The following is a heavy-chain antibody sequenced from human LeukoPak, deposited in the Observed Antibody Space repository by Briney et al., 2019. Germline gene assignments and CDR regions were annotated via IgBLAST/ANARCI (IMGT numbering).Heavy chain of an antibody. CDR1: GYTFTSYY. Sequence: ASVKVSCKASGYTFTSYYMHWVRQAPGQGLEWMGWINTNTGNPTYAQGFTGRFVFSLDTSVSTAYLEISSLKAEDTAVYYCARTAGVTPTRNWFDPWGQGTLVTVSS. CDR3: ARTAGVTPTRNWFDP. V-gene: IGHV7-4-1*02. J-gene: IGHJ5*02. D-gene: IGHD4-11*01. CDR2: INTNTGNP.